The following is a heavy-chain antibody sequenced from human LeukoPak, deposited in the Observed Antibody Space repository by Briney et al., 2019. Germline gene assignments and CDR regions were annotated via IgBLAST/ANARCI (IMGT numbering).Heavy chain of an antibody. V-gene: IGHV3-48*02. Sequence: ETLSLTCTVSGGSISSYYWSWIRQPPGKGLEWVSYISSSSTIYYADSVKGRFTISRDNAKNSLYLQMNSLRDEDTAVYCCARFSSGWWAGWDYWGQGTLVTVSS. CDR3: ARFSSGWWAGWDY. CDR2: ISSSSTI. J-gene: IGHJ4*02. D-gene: IGHD6-19*01. CDR1: GGSISSYY.